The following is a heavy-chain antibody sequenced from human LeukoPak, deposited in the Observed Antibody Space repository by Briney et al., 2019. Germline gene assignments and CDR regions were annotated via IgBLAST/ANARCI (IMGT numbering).Heavy chain of an antibody. J-gene: IGHJ5*02. D-gene: IGHD2-2*01. Sequence: GGSLRLSCAASGFTFSSYAMNWVRQAPGKGLEWVSSISAGGSPYYADSVKGRFTISRDNSKNTLYLQVNSLRAEGTAVYWCAKGGYCSSTSCYYGWFDPWGQGTLVTVSS. CDR1: GFTFSSYA. V-gene: IGHV3-23*01. CDR2: ISAGGSP. CDR3: AKGGYCSSTSCYYGWFDP.